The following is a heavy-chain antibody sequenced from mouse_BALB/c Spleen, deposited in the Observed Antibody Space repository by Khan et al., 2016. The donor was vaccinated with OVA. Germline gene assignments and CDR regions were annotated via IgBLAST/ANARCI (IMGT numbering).Heavy chain of an antibody. CDR1: GFSLTTYG. D-gene: IGHD2-14*01. Sequence: QVQLKESGPGPVQPSQSLSITCTVTGFSLTTYGVHWVRQSPGKGLEWLGVIWSGGSTDYNAAFISRLSISKDNSKSQVFFKMNSLQADDTAISYCAGNSYRYDFAYWGQGTLVTVSA. CDR3: AGNSYRYDFAY. V-gene: IGHV2-4-1*01. J-gene: IGHJ3*01. CDR2: IWSGGST.